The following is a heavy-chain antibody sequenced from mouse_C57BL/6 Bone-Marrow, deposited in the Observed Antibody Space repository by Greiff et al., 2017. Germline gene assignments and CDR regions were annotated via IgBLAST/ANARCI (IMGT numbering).Heavy chain of an antibody. V-gene: IGHV1-63*01. D-gene: IGHD1-1*01. J-gene: IGHJ1*03. CDR2: IYPGGGYT. Sequence: QVQLQQSGAELVRPGTSVKMSCKASGYTFTNYWIGWAKQRPGHGLEWIGDIYPGGGYTNYNEKFKGKATLTADKSSSTAYMQFSSLTSEDSAIYYWARLRITTVVDWDFEVWGTRTTVTGSS. CDR1: GYTFTNYW. CDR3: ARLRITTVVDWDFEV.